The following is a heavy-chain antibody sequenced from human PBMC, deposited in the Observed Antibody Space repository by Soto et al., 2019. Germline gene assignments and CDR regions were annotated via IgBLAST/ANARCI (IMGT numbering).Heavy chain of an antibody. D-gene: IGHD6-13*01. CDR1: GGSISSGGYY. Sequence: SETLSLTCTVSGGSISSGGYYWSWIRQHPGKGLEWIGYIYYSGSTYYNPSLKSRVTISVDTSKNQFSLKLSSVTAADTAVYYCARAKGGSSSWYGDNFFDYWGQGTLVTVSS. CDR3: ARAKGGSSSWYGDNFFDY. V-gene: IGHV4-31*03. J-gene: IGHJ4*02. CDR2: IYYSGST.